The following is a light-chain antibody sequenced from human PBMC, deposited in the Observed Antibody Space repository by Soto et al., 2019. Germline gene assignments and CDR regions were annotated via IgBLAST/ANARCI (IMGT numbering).Light chain of an antibody. CDR2: NNN. CDR3: AAWDDSLSGYV. V-gene: IGLV1-44*01. J-gene: IGLJ1*01. CDR1: GSNIGSNT. Sequence: QSVRTQPPSASGTPGQRVSISCSGSGSNIGSNTVNWYQQLPGTAPKLLMYNNNQRPSGVPDRFSGSKSGTSASLAISGLQSEDEADYYCAAWDDSLSGYVFGTGTKVTVL.